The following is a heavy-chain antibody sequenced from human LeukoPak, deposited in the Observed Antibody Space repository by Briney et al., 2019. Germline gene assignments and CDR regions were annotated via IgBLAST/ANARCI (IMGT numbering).Heavy chain of an antibody. J-gene: IGHJ4*02. D-gene: IGHD1-26*01. Sequence: SVKVSCKASGGTFSSYAISWVRQAPGQGLEWMGGIITIFGTANYAQKFQGRVTITADESTSTAYMELSSLRSEDAAVYYCASGPGTPKGIDYWGQGTLVTVSS. CDR3: ASGPGTPKGIDY. CDR1: GGTFSSYA. CDR2: IITIFGTA. V-gene: IGHV1-69*01.